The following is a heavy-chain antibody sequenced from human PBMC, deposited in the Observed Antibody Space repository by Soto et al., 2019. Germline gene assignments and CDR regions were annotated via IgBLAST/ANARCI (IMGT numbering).Heavy chain of an antibody. Sequence: EVQLVESGGGLVQPGGSLRLSCADSGFTFSSYWMHWVRQAPGKGLVWVSRINPDGSTTSYADSVKGRFTISRDNARNPLYLQMNSLTADDTAVYYCARVGVGAYHFDYWGQGTLVTVSS. CDR1: GFTFSSYW. V-gene: IGHV3-74*01. D-gene: IGHD1-26*01. J-gene: IGHJ4*02. CDR2: INPDGSTT. CDR3: ARVGVGAYHFDY.